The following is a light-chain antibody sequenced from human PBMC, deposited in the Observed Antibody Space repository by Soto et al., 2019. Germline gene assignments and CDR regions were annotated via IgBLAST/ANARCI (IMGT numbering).Light chain of an antibody. V-gene: IGLV3-21*02. Sequence: SYELTQPPSLSVAPGQTATITCGGNNIGTKSVQWYQQRPGQAPVVVVTDDSDRPSGIPERFSGSNSGNTATLTISRVEAGDEADYYCQVWDSNSLGVFGGGTKLTVL. CDR3: QVWDSNSLGV. J-gene: IGLJ3*02. CDR2: DDS. CDR1: NIGTKS.